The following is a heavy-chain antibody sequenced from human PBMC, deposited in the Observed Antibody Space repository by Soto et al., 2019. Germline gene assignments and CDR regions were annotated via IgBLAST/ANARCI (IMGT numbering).Heavy chain of an antibody. Sequence: QVQLVESGGGVVQPVRSLRLSCAASGFPFSAYTMHWVRQAPGSGLEWVTPISDDENNQFYADSVRGRFTVSRDNAKDTLNRQRNSLRAEDTALYYCARRIGGGNFGEHWGQGTLVTVSS. CDR1: GFPFSAYT. CDR3: ARRIGGGNFGEH. CDR2: ISDDENNQ. J-gene: IGHJ1*01. D-gene: IGHD3-10*01. V-gene: IGHV3-30-3*01.